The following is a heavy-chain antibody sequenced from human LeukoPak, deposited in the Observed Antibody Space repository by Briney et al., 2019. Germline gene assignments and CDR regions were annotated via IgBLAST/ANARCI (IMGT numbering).Heavy chain of an antibody. CDR1: GFTFSSYG. D-gene: IGHD6-19*01. CDR2: IRYDGSNK. J-gene: IGHJ4*02. CDR3: ARSASSGWFFDY. V-gene: IGHV3-30*02. Sequence: GGSLRLSCAASGFTFSSYGMHWVRQAPGKGLEWVAFIRYDGSNKYYADSVKGRFTISRDNAKNSLYLQMNSLRAEDTAVYYCARSASSGWFFDYWGQGTLVTVSS.